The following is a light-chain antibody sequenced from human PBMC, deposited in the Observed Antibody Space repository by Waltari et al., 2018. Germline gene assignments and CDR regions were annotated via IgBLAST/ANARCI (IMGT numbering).Light chain of an antibody. J-gene: IGLJ2*01. CDR3: QSSDSSTTL. Sequence: SYELTQPPSVSVSPGQTARITCSGAAVRNQYTFWYQQKTGQAPVRIIHKDTERPSGIPERFAGSSSGSTATLTISGVHADDEADYYCQSSDSSTTLFGGGTKLTVL. V-gene: IGLV3-25*03. CDR1: AVRNQY. CDR2: KDT.